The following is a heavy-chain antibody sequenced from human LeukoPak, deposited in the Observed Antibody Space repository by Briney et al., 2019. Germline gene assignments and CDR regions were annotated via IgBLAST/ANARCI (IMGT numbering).Heavy chain of an antibody. V-gene: IGHV3-21*01. D-gene: IGHD3-3*01. CDR1: GFTFSSYS. J-gene: IGHJ5*02. Sequence: PGGSLRLSCAASGFTFSSYSMNWLRQAPGKGLEWVSSISSSSSYIYYADSVKGRFTISRDNAKNSLYLQMTSLRAEYTAVYYCARAKAPSITIIKGLWFDPWGQGTLVTVSS. CDR2: ISSSSSYI. CDR3: ARAKAPSITIIKGLWFDP.